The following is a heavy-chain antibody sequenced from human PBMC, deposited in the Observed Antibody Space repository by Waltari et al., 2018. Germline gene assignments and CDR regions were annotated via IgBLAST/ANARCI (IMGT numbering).Heavy chain of an antibody. CDR3: ARDMDSSGSPI. CDR2: INSYGSSA. J-gene: IGHJ3*02. D-gene: IGHD3-22*01. V-gene: IGHV3-74*01. Sequence: QVPGKGLVWVSRINSYGSSASYAESVKGRFSIARENAKNTLFLKMKRLRAEETALDYWARDMDSSGSPIWGQETMVTVSS.